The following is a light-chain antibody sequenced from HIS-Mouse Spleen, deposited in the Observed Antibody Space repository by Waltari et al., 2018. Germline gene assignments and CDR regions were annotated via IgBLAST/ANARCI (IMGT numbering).Light chain of an antibody. J-gene: IGLJ2*01. Sequence: QSALTQPASVSGSPGQSITISCTGTSRDVGGYNLVPWYQQHPGKAPKLMLYEGSKRPSGVSNRFSGSKSGNTASLTISGLQAEDEADYYCCSYAGSSTFVFGGGTKLTVL. CDR1: SRDVGGYNL. V-gene: IGLV2-23*03. CDR3: CSYAGSSTFV. CDR2: EGS.